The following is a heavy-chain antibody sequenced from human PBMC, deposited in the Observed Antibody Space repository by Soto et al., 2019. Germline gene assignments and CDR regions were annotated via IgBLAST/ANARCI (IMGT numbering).Heavy chain of an antibody. Sequence: ASVKVSCKASGYTFTSYGISWVRQAPGQGLEWMGWISAYNGNTNYAQKLQGRVTMTTDTSTSTAYMELRSLRSDDTAVYYCARVGLVYYDSSGYYFYSHDAFDIRGQGTMVTV. J-gene: IGHJ3*02. CDR1: GYTFTSYG. CDR2: ISAYNGNT. CDR3: ARVGLVYYDSSGYYFYSHDAFDI. V-gene: IGHV1-18*01. D-gene: IGHD3-22*01.